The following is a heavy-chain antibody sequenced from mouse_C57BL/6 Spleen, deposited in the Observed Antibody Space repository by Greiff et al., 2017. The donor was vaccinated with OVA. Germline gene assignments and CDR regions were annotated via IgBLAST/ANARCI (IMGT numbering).Heavy chain of an antibody. CDR2: IYPGNSDT. CDR3: TRPSYYYGSSYDYAMDY. V-gene: IGHV1-5*01. CDR1: GYTFTSYW. Sequence: EVQLQQSGTVLARPGASVKMSCKTSGYTFTSYWMHWVKQRPGQGLEWIGAIYPGNSDTSYNQKFKGKAKLTAVTSASTAYMELSSLTNEDSAVYYCTRPSYYYGSSYDYAMDYWGQGTSVTVSS. D-gene: IGHD1-1*01. J-gene: IGHJ4*01.